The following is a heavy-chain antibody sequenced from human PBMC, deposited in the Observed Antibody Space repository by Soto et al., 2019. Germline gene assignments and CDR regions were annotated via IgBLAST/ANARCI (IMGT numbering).Heavy chain of an antibody. CDR3: AGVSDYYDSSGPFDP. D-gene: IGHD3-22*01. Sequence: ASVKVSCKASGYTFTSYYMHWVRQAPGQGLEWMGIINPSGGSTSYAQKFQGRVTMTTDTSTSTVYMELSSLRSEDTAVYYCAGVSDYYDSSGPFDPWGQGTLVTVSS. J-gene: IGHJ5*02. V-gene: IGHV1-46*01. CDR2: INPSGGST. CDR1: GYTFTSYY.